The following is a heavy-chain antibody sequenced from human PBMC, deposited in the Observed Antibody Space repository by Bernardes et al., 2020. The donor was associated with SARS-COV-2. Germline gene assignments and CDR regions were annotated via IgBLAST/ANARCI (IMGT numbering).Heavy chain of an antibody. Sequence: GSLRLSCPASGLTFSSSVMNWVRQAPGKGLEWVSYISTGGSTKYYADSVKGRFTISRDNAKKSLYLQMNSLRAEDTAVYYCAREYTYGFDSWGQGTLVTVSS. CDR3: AREYTYGFDS. J-gene: IGHJ4*02. CDR1: GLTFSSSV. D-gene: IGHD5-18*01. V-gene: IGHV3-48*03. CDR2: ISTGGSTK.